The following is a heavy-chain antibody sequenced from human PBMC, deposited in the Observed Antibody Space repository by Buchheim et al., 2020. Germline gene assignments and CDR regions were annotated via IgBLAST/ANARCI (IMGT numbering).Heavy chain of an antibody. V-gene: IGHV1-18*04. CDR1: GYTFTGYY. CDR2: ISAYNGNT. Sequence: QVQLVQSGAEVKKPGASVKVSCKASGYTFTGYYMHWVRQAPGQGLEWMGWISAYNGNTNYAQKLQGRVTMTTDTSTSTAYMELRSLRSDDTAVYYCARGLKEYSSGWLSGLPWFDPWGQGTL. CDR3: ARGLKEYSSGWLSGLPWFDP. J-gene: IGHJ5*02. D-gene: IGHD6-19*01.